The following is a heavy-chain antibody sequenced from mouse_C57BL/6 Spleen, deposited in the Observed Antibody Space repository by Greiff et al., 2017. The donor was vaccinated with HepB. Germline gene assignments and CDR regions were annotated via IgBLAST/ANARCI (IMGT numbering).Heavy chain of an antibody. Sequence: VQLQQSGAELVRPGSSVKLSCKASGYTFTSYWMEWVKQRPGQGLEWIGNIYPSDSETHYNQKFKDKATLTVDKSSSTAYMQLSSLTSEDSAVYYCARMANWDRAYWGQGTLVTVSA. CDR2: IYPSDSET. V-gene: IGHV1-61*01. J-gene: IGHJ3*01. D-gene: IGHD4-1*01. CDR3: ARMANWDRAY. CDR1: GYTFTSYW.